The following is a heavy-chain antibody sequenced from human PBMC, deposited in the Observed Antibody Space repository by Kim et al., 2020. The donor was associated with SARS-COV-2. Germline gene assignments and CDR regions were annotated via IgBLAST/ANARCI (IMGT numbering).Heavy chain of an antibody. CDR2: INHSGST. D-gene: IGHD2-2*01. CDR1: GGSFSGYY. CDR3: ARGRYCSSTSCYLKYFQH. V-gene: IGHV4-34*01. J-gene: IGHJ1*01. Sequence: SETLSLTCAVYGGSFSGYYWSWIRQPPGKGLEWIGEINHSGSTNYNPSLKSRVTISVDTSKNQFSLKLSSVTAADTAVYYCARGRYCSSTSCYLKYFQHWGQGTLVTVSS.